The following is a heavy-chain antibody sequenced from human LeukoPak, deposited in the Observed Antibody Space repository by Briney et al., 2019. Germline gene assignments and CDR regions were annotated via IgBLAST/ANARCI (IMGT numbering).Heavy chain of an antibody. CDR2: FDPGDDET. V-gene: IGHV1-24*01. D-gene: IGHD3-10*01. Sequence: ASVKVSCKVSGYSLSELSTHWVRQAPGQGLEWMGGFDPGDDETIYAQKFQGRVTMTEDTSTDTAYLELSSLRSDDTAVYYCARVHYGSGSYLGHVIHYYYYGMDVWGQGTTVTVSS. CDR1: GYSLSELS. CDR3: ARVHYGSGSYLGHVIHYYYYGMDV. J-gene: IGHJ6*02.